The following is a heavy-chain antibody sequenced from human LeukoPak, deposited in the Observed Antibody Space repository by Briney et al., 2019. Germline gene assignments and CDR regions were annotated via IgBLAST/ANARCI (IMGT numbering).Heavy chain of an antibody. Sequence: GGTLRLSCAASGFTFSSYAMSWVRQAPGKGLEWVSAISGSGGSTSYADSVKGRFTISRDNSKNTLYLQMNSLRAEDTAVYYCAKFGSGSAYYYYGMDVWGKGTTSPSPQ. D-gene: IGHD3-10*01. CDR2: ISGSGGST. CDR3: AKFGSGSAYYYYGMDV. J-gene: IGHJ6*04. V-gene: IGHV3-23*01. CDR1: GFTFSSYA.